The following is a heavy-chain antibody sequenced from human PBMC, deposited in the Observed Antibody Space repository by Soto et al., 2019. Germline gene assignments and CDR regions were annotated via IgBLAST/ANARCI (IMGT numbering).Heavy chain of an antibody. V-gene: IGHV1-2*02. D-gene: IGHD1-26*01. CDR3: ARIKWGLNYYNGMDV. Sequence: GASVKVSCKPSGYSFSDYFIQWVRQAPGQGLEWVAWINPKTAATNYAKKFQGRVSVTWDTSSTTAYMELTSLRPDDTAVYYCARIKWGLNYYNGMDVWGQGTTVTVPS. CDR2: INPKTAAT. CDR1: GYSFSDYF. J-gene: IGHJ6*02.